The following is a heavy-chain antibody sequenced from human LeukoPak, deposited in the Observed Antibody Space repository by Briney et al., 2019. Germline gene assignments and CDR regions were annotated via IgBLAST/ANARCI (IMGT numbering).Heavy chain of an antibody. CDR2: IYYSGST. D-gene: IGHD3-22*01. V-gene: IGHV4-39*01. J-gene: IGHJ4*02. CDR1: GGSISSSSYY. Sequence: SETLSLTCTVSGGSISSSSYYWGWIRQPPGKGLEWIGSIYYSGSTYYNPSLKSRVTISVYTSKNQFSLKLSSVTAADTAVYYCARPYYDSSGYPGVLDYWGQGTLVTVSS. CDR3: ARPYYDSSGYPGVLDY.